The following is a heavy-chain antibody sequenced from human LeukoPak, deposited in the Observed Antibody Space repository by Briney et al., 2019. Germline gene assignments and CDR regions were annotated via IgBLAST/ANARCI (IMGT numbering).Heavy chain of an antibody. CDR1: GFTFSSYA. CDR2: ISGSGGST. V-gene: IGHV3-23*01. CDR3: AKDRGLLSAPI. Sequence: GGSLRLSCAASGFTFSSYAMSWVRQAPGKGLEWGSSISGSGGSTYYADSVKGRFTISRDNSKNTLYLQMNSLRAEDTAVYYCAKDRGLLSAPIWGQGTMVTVSS. D-gene: IGHD5-12*01. J-gene: IGHJ3*02.